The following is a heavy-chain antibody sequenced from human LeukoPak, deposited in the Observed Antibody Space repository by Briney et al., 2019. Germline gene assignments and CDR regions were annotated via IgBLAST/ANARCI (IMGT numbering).Heavy chain of an antibody. CDR1: GNTLSELS. CDR3: ARDPIGSRWPYYFDY. D-gene: IGHD6-13*01. V-gene: IGHV1-3*01. Sequence: EASVKVSCKVSGNTLSELSMHWVRQAPGQRLEWMGWINAGNGNTKYSQKFQARVTITRDTSASTAYMDLSSLRSEDTAVYYCARDPIGSRWPYYFDYWGQGTLVTVSS. J-gene: IGHJ4*02. CDR2: INAGNGNT.